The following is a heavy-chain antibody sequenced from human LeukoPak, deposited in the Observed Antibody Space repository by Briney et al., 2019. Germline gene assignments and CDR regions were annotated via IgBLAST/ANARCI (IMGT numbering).Heavy chain of an antibody. J-gene: IGHJ4*02. V-gene: IGHV4-31*03. D-gene: IGHD3-9*01. Sequence: SQTLSLTCTVSGGSISSGGYYWSWIRQHPGQGLEWIGYIYYSGSTYYNPSLKSRVTISVDTSKNQFSLKLSSVTAADTAVYYCARLDYDILTGYFFDYWGQGTLVTVSS. CDR1: GGSISSGGYY. CDR3: ARLDYDILTGYFFDY. CDR2: IYYSGST.